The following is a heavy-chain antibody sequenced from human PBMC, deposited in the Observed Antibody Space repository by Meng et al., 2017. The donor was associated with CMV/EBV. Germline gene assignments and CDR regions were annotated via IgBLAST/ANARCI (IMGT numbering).Heavy chain of an antibody. D-gene: IGHD4-23*01. CDR2: ISGSGGST. Sequence: GESLKISCAASGFTFSNYAMSWVHQAPGKGLEWVSTISGSGGSTYYADSVKGRFTISRDISKNTLYLQMNSLRAEDTAVYYCAKVSPLINSYYFDYWGQGTLVTVSS. CDR3: AKVSPLINSYYFDY. V-gene: IGHV3-23*01. CDR1: GFTFSNYA. J-gene: IGHJ4*02.